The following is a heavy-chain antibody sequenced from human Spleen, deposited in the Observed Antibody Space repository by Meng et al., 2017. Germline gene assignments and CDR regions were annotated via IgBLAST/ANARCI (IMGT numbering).Heavy chain of an antibody. J-gene: IGHJ4*02. Sequence: GGSLRLSCIASGFTFSTFLMSWVRQAPGKGLEWVANIKQDGSEKSYVDSAEGRFTISRDNAQNSLYLQMNSLRAEDTAVYFCARGGGNFDSWGQGTLVTVSS. V-gene: IGHV3-7*01. D-gene: IGHD2/OR15-2a*01. CDR2: IKQDGSEK. CDR1: GFTFSTFL. CDR3: ARGGGNFDS.